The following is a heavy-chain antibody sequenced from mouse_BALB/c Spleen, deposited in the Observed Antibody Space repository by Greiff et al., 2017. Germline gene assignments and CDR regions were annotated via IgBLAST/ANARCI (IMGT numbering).Heavy chain of an antibody. V-gene: IGHV2-9*02. Sequence: VMLVESGPGLVAPSQSLSITCTVSGFSLTSYGVHWVRQPPGKGLEWLGVIWAGGSTNYNSALMSRLSISKDNSKSQVFLKMNSLQTDDTAMYYCARDHSSGSYYYAMDYWGQGTSVTVSS. CDR2: IWAGGST. J-gene: IGHJ4*01. D-gene: IGHD3-1*01. CDR3: ARDHSSGSYYYAMDY. CDR1: GFSLTSYG.